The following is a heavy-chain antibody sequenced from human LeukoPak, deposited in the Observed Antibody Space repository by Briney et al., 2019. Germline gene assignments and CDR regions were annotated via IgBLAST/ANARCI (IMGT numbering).Heavy chain of an antibody. D-gene: IGHD3-10*01. CDR2: IFYSGTT. CDR1: GGSFTSGDYY. Sequence: SETLSLTCTVSGGSFTSGDYYWSWIRQPPGRGLEGFWYIFYSGTTYYSPSLKGRVTISVDTSKNTVYLKLSCVNTADTAMYYCARQLTSSGSGWVAFEIWGQGTMVTVSS. CDR3: ARQLTSSGSGWVAFEI. J-gene: IGHJ3*02. V-gene: IGHV4-30-4*08.